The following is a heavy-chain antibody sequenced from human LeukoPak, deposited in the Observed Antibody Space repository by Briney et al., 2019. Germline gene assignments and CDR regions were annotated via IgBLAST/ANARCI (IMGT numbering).Heavy chain of an antibody. V-gene: IGHV3-11*01. CDR1: GFTFSDYY. CDR2: IGSSGSTI. D-gene: IGHD3-9*01. J-gene: IGHJ4*02. Sequence: PGGSLRLSCAASGFTFSDYYMSWIRQAPGKGLEWVSYIGSSGSTIYYADSVKGRFTISRDNAKNSLYLQMNSLRAEDTAVYYCARGNVLRYFDGLLPGFDYWGQGTLVTVSS. CDR3: ARGNVLRYFDGLLPGFDY.